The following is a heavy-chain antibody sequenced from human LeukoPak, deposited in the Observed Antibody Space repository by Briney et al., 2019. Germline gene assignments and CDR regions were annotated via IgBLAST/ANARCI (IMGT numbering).Heavy chain of an antibody. CDR2: ISYDGSNK. D-gene: IGHD4-17*01. J-gene: IGHJ3*02. Sequence: GRSLRLSCAAAAFTFSSYAMHWGRQAPGEGLEWWAVISYDGSNKYYADSAKGRCTISRDNSKNTLYLQMNSLRAEDTAVYYCARGPSPKYGDRDAFDIWGQGTMVTVSS. CDR3: ARGPSPKYGDRDAFDI. CDR1: AFTFSSYA. V-gene: IGHV3-30*04.